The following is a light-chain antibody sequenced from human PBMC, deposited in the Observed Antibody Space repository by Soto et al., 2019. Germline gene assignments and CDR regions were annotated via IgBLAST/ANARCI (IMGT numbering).Light chain of an antibody. CDR3: MQAIQTPGT. CDR1: QSLLHSNGYNY. V-gene: IGKV2-28*01. J-gene: IGKJ4*01. CDR2: LGS. Sequence: DIVVTQSPLSLPGTAVERASISCRSSQSLLHSNGYNYLDWYLQKPGQSPQLLIYLGSNRASGVPDRFSGSGSGTDFTLKISRVEAEDVGVYYCMQAIQTPGTFGGGTKVDIK.